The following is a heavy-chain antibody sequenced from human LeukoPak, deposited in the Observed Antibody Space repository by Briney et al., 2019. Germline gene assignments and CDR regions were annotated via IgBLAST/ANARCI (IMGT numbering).Heavy chain of an antibody. V-gene: IGHV3-21*01. D-gene: IGHD2-2*02. J-gene: IGHJ5*02. CDR1: GFTFSIYS. CDR3: ARDRPYCSSTSCYSWFDP. CDR2: ISSSSSYI. Sequence: GGSLRLSCAASGFTFSIYSMNWVRQAPGKGLESVSSISSSSSYIYYADSVKGRFTISRDNAKNSLYLQMNSLRAEDTAVYYCARDRPYCSSTSCYSWFDPWGQGTLVTVSS.